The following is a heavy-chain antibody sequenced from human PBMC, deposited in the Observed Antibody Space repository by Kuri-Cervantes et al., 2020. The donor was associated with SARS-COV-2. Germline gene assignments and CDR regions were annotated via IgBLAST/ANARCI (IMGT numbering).Heavy chain of an antibody. CDR2: INPNSGGT. V-gene: IGHV1-2*02. Sequence: ASVKVSCKASGYTFTSYYMHWVRQAPGQGLEWMGWINPNSGGTNYAQKFQGRVTMTRDTSISTAYMELSRLRSDDTAVYYCAREVRTVGYYYYMDVWGKGTMVTVSS. D-gene: IGHD1-26*01. CDR1: GYTFTSYY. CDR3: AREVRTVGYYYYMDV. J-gene: IGHJ6*03.